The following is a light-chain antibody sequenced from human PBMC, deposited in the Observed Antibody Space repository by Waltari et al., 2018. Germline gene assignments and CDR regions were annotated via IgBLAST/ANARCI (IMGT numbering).Light chain of an antibody. CDR2: YVN. CDR3: SSYTSISTFYV. CDR1: SSDVGGYPY. Sequence: QSALTQPASVSGSPGPSITISCTGTSSDVGGYPYVSWYQHHPGKAPKLMIHYVNKRPSGVYNRFSGSKSGNTASLTISGLQAEDEADYYCSSYTSISTFYVFGTGTKVTVL. J-gene: IGLJ1*01. V-gene: IGLV2-14*03.